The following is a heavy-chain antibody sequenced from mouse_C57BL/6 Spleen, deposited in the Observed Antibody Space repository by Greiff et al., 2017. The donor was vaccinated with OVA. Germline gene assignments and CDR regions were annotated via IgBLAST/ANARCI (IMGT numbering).Heavy chain of an antibody. Sequence: QVQLQQPGAELVRPGSSVTLSCKASGYTFTSYWLDWVKQRPGQGLEWIGNIYPSDSETHYNQKFKDKATLTVDKSSSTAYMQLSSLTSEDSAVYYCAREGLRQDYFDYWGQGTTLTVSS. D-gene: IGHD2-4*01. V-gene: IGHV1-61*01. J-gene: IGHJ2*01. CDR3: AREGLRQDYFDY. CDR2: IYPSDSET. CDR1: GYTFTSYW.